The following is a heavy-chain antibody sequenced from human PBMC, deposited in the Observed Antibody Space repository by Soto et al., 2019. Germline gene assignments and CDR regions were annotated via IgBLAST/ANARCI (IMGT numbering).Heavy chain of an antibody. CDR1: GFTFSSYA. CDR2: ISHNGNNT. CDR3: ARPRYYEESTIYSDGQAVDF. Sequence: GGSLRLSCAASGFTFSSYAMYWVRQAPGKGLEWMASISHNGNNTYYADSVKGRFSISRDNSKNTLYLQMNSLRTEDTAMFYCARPRYYEESTIYSDGQAVDFWGLGTMVTVSS. J-gene: IGHJ4*02. D-gene: IGHD3-3*01. V-gene: IGHV3-30-3*01.